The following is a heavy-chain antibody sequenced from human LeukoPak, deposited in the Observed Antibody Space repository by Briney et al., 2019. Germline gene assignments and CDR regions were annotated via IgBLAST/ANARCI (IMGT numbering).Heavy chain of an antibody. J-gene: IGHJ4*02. D-gene: IGHD5-24*01. V-gene: IGHV1-46*01. CDR1: GYTFTSHS. Sequence: EASVKVSFKASGYTFTSHSMHWVRQAPGQGLEWMGIINPSGGSTSYAQKFQGTATMTRDTSTSTVYMELSSLRSEDTAVYYCAREINRDGYITFDYWGQGTLVTVSS. CDR3: AREINRDGYITFDY. CDR2: INPSGGST.